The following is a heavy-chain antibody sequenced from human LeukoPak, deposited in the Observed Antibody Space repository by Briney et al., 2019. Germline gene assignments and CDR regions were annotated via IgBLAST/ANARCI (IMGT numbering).Heavy chain of an antibody. V-gene: IGHV3-48*01. CDR2: ISSTSTTI. J-gene: IGHJ4*02. CDR1: GFPFSTHS. D-gene: IGHD1-1*01. Sequence: PGGPLRLSCAASGFPFSTHSMNWVRRAPGKGLEGVSYISSTSTTIYYADSVKGRFTISRDNARNSLYLQMNSLRAEDTAVYYCARYLDSLVPFPTTYFDYWGKGTLVTVSS. CDR3: ARYLDSLVPFPTTYFDY.